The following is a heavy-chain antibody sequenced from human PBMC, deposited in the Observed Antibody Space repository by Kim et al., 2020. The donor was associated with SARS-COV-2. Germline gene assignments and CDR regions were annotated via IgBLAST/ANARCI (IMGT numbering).Heavy chain of an antibody. CDR1: GYTFTSYA. CDR2: INAGNGNT. CDR3: AMTTVTTRGDYYYCMDV. J-gene: IGHJ6*01. D-gene: IGHD4-17*01. Sequence: ASVKVSCKASGYTFTSYAMHWVRQTPGQRLEWMGWINAGNGNTQYSQKFQGRVTITRDTSASTAYMVLSSLRSEDTAVYYCAMTTVTTRGDYYYCMDVWG. V-gene: IGHV1-3*01.